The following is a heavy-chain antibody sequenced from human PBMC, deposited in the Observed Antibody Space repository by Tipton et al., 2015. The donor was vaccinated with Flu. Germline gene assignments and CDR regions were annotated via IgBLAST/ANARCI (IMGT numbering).Heavy chain of an antibody. V-gene: IGHV4-59*01. Sequence: TLSLTCTVSGGSISSYYWSWIRQPPGKGLEWIGYIYYSGSTNYNPSLKSRVTISVDTSKNQFSLKLSSVTAADTAVYYCARGRNGYYVGSWGQGTLVTVSS. J-gene: IGHJ4*02. CDR2: IYYSGST. CDR1: GGSISSYY. CDR3: ARGRNGYYVGS. D-gene: IGHD4-17*01.